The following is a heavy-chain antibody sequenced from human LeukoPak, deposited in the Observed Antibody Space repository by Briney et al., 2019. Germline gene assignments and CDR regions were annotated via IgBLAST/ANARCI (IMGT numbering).Heavy chain of an antibody. CDR3: ARDQSSGWYFDAFDI. V-gene: IGHV4-61*02. CDR2: IYNSGST. Sequence: SETLSLTCTVSGGSISSGSYYWSWIRQPARKGLEWIGRIYNSGSTDYNPSLKSRLTMSVDTSKNQFSLKLSSVTAADTAVYFCARDQSSGWYFDAFDIWGQGKMVTVSS. CDR1: GGSISSGSYY. D-gene: IGHD6-19*01. J-gene: IGHJ3*02.